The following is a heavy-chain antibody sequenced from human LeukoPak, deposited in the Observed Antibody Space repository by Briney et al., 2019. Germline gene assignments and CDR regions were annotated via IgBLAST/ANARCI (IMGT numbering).Heavy chain of an antibody. CDR1: GGSLSSSSYY. J-gene: IGHJ4*02. CDR3: ARDTPTNDY. Sequence: SETLSLTCTVSGGSLSSSSYYWGWIRQPPGKGLEWIGSIYYSGSTYYNPSLKSRVTISVDTSKNQFSLKLSSVTAADTAVYYCARDTPTNDYWGQGTLVTVSS. V-gene: IGHV4-39*07. CDR2: IYYSGST.